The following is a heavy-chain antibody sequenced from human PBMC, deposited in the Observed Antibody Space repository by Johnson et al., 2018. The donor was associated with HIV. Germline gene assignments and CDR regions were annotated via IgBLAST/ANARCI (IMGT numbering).Heavy chain of an antibody. CDR3: AKSLPGYDAFDI. CDR1: GFTFSSYG. Sequence: QVQLVESGGGVVQPGGSLSLSCAASGFTFSSYGMHWVRQAPGKGLEWVAFIRYDGSNKYYADSVQGRFTIFTDNSKNTLYLQMNSLGAEDTAVYYCAKSLPGYDAFDIWGQGTMVTVSS. V-gene: IGHV3-30*02. J-gene: IGHJ3*02. CDR2: IRYDGSNK. D-gene: IGHD5-12*01.